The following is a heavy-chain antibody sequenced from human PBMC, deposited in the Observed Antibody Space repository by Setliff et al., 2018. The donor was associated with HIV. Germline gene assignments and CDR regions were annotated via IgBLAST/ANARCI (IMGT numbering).Heavy chain of an antibody. CDR1: GGSTSSDSYY. CDR2: IHISGVS. D-gene: IGHD3-10*01. J-gene: IGHJ6*02. Sequence: SETLSLTCIVSGGSTSSDSYYWSWIRQPAGKGLEYIGRIHISGVSNYNPSLASRLTISVDTSKNQISLKLSSVTAADTAVYYCARDNPYYYGSGSHRYYAMDVWGQGTTVTSP. CDR3: ARDNPYYYGSGSHRYYAMDV. V-gene: IGHV4-61*02.